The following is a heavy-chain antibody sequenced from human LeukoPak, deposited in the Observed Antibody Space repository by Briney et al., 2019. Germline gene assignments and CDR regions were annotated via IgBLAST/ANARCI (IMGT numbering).Heavy chain of an antibody. CDR1: GGSFSGYY. Sequence: SETLSLTCAVYGGSFSGYYWSWIRQPPGKGLEWIGEINHSGSTNYNPSLKSRVTISVDTSKNQFSLKLSSVTAADTAVYYCARSWWGYSYGFDYWGQGTLVTVSS. V-gene: IGHV4-34*01. D-gene: IGHD5-18*01. CDR3: ARSWWGYSYGFDY. J-gene: IGHJ4*02. CDR2: INHSGST.